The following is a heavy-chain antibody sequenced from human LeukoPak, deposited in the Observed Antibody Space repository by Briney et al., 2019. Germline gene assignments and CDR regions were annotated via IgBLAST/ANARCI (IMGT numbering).Heavy chain of an antibody. D-gene: IGHD4-23*01. CDR1: GGTFSSYA. CDR2: IIPTFGTA. J-gene: IGHJ3*02. Sequence: SVKVSCKASGGTFSSYAISWVRQAPGQGLEWMGGIIPTFGTANYAQKFQGRVTITADESTSTAYMELSSLRSEDTAVYYCAREGDDYGGNRLHAFDIWGQGTMVTVSS. V-gene: IGHV1-69*13. CDR3: AREGDDYGGNRLHAFDI.